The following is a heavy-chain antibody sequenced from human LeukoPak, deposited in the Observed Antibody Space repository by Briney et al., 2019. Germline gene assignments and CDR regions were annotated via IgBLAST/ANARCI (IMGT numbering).Heavy chain of an antibody. J-gene: IGHJ3*02. CDR3: ARDKLGITIFGVVPDAFDI. D-gene: IGHD3-3*01. CDR1: GGTFSSYA. CDR2: IIPIFGTA. Sequence: ASVKVSCKASGGTFSSYAISWVRQAPGQGLEWMRGIIPIFGTANYAQKFQGRVTITADESTSTAYMELSSLRSEDTAVYYCARDKLGITIFGVVPDAFDIWGQGTMVTVSS. V-gene: IGHV1-69*13.